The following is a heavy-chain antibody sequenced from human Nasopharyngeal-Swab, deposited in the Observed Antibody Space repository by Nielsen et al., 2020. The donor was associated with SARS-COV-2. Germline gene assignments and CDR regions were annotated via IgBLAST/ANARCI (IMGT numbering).Heavy chain of an antibody. CDR1: GFTFSSYG. CDR3: AKNRVTTSYYYYYYYMDV. D-gene: IGHD4-17*01. V-gene: IGHV3-30*02. CDR2: IRYDGSNK. J-gene: IGHJ6*03. Sequence: GESLKISCAASGFTFSSYGMHWVRQAPGKGLEWVAFIRYDGSNKHYADSVKGRFTISRDNSKNTLYLQMNSLRAEDTAVYFCAKNRVTTSYYYYYYYMDVWGKGTTVTVS.